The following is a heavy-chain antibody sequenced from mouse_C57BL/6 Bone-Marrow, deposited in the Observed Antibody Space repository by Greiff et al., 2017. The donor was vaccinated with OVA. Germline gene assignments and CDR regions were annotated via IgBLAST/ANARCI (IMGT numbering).Heavy chain of an antibody. CDR3: ARDSNYWFAY. CDR1: GFTFSSYG. CDR2: ISSGGSYT. Sequence: DVKLVESGGDLVKPGGSLKLSCAASGFTFSSYGMSWVRQTPDKRLEWVATISSGGSYTYYPDSVKGRFTISRDNAKNTLYLQMSSLKSEDTAMYYCARDSNYWFAYWGQGTLVTVSA. J-gene: IGHJ3*01. D-gene: IGHD2-5*01. V-gene: IGHV5-6*02.